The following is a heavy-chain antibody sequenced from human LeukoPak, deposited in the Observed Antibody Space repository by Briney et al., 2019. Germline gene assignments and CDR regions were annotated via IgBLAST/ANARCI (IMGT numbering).Heavy chain of an antibody. CDR2: IYTSGST. Sequence: PSETLSLTCTVSGGSTSSYYWSWIRQPAGKGLEWIGRIYTSGSTNYNPSLKSRVTMSVDTSKNQFSLKLSSVTAADTAVYYCARDVRNCSGGSCYSRERDYYYYYYMDVWGKGTTVTVS. J-gene: IGHJ6*03. CDR3: ARDVRNCSGGSCYSRERDYYYYYYMDV. D-gene: IGHD2-15*01. CDR1: GGSTSSYY. V-gene: IGHV4-4*07.